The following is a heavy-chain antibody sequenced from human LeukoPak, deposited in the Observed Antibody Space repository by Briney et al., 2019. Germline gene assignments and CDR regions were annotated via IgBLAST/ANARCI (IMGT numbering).Heavy chain of an antibody. CDR1: GYSFSTYW. Sequence: GESLKISCKSSGYSFSTYWIGWVRQMPGKGLEWVGIIYPGDSDTRYSPSLEGQVTISADKSINTAYLQWNSLKASDTAMYYCARSWVAGYGTVLDYWGQGTLVIVSS. CDR3: ARSWVAGYGTVLDY. V-gene: IGHV5-51*01. D-gene: IGHD6-19*01. J-gene: IGHJ4*02. CDR2: IYPGDSDT.